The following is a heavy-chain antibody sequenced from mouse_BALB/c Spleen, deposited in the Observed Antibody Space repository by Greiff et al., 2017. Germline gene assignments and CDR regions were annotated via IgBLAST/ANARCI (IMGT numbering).Heavy chain of an antibody. CDR1: GFTFSDYY. CDR3: VTTGTPYAMDY. D-gene: IGHD4-1*02. Sequence: EVKLVESGGGLVKPGGSLKLSCAASGFTFSDYYMYWVRQTPEKRLEWVATISDGGSYTYYPDSVKGRFTISRDNAKNNLYLQMSSLKSEDTAMYYCVTTGTPYAMDYGGQGTSVTVSS. V-gene: IGHV5-4*02. J-gene: IGHJ4*01. CDR2: ISDGGSYT.